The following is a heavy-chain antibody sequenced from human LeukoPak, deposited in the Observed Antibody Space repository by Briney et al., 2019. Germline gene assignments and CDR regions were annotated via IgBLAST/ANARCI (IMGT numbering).Heavy chain of an antibody. Sequence: SETLSLTCTVSGGSISSHYWSWIRQPPGKGLEWIGYIYYSGSTNYNPSLKSRVTISVDTSKNQLSLKLSSVTAADTAVYYCARLYGGNSFLFDYWGQGTLVTVSS. J-gene: IGHJ4*02. V-gene: IGHV4-59*11. D-gene: IGHD4-23*01. CDR1: GGSISSHY. CDR2: IYYSGST. CDR3: ARLYGGNSFLFDY.